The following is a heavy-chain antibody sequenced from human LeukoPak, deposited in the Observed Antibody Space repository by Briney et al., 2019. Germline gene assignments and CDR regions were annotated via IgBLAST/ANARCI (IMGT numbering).Heavy chain of an antibody. CDR1: GGSITSGGSF. CDR2: MYNNGGT. J-gene: IGHJ3*02. V-gene: IGHV4-31*03. CDR3: ARRRSLYYDFWSGYGEGAFDI. D-gene: IGHD3-3*01. Sequence: SETLSLTCTVSGGSITSGGSFWSWIRQEPGKGLEWIGHMYNNGGTKYMPSLSSRVTISRDTSKNQFSLKLNSMTAADTAVYYCARRRSLYYDFWSGYGEGAFDIWGQGTMVTVSS.